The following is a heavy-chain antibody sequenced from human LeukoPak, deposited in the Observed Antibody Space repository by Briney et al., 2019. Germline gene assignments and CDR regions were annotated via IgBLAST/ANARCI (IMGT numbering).Heavy chain of an antibody. J-gene: IGHJ4*02. CDR1: GGSIGSNNYY. CDR2: IFHRGGT. D-gene: IGHD2-15*01. CDR3: VREILYCSGGSCYRGPFDN. V-gene: IGHV4-30-4*08. Sequence: ASETLSLTCTVSGGSIGSNNYYWGWIRQPPGKGLEWIGYIFHRGGTSYNPSLKSRILFSVDTSQNQFSLKLNSVTAADTAVYYCVREILYCSGGSCYRGPFDNWGQGTLVTVSS.